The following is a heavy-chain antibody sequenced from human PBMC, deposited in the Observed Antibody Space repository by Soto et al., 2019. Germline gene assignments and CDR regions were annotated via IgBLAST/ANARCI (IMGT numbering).Heavy chain of an antibody. J-gene: IGHJ3*02. D-gene: IGHD4-17*01. CDR3: ASTPLYGDYALDI. CDR2: INPSGGST. CDR1: GYTFTSYY. Sequence: QVQLVQSGAEVKKPGASVKVSCKASGYTFTSYYMHWVRQAPGQGLEWMGIINPSGGSTSYAQKFQGGVTMTRDTSTSTVYMELSSLRSEDTAVYYCASTPLYGDYALDIWGQGTMVTVSS. V-gene: IGHV1-46*03.